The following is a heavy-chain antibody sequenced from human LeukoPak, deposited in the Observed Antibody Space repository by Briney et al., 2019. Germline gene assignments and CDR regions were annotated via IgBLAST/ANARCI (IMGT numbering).Heavy chain of an antibody. D-gene: IGHD3-16*01. CDR3: ARDLLTHDAIDI. J-gene: IGHJ3*02. Sequence: GGSLRLSCAASGFTFSSYSMNWVRQAPGKGLEWVSSISSSSSYIYYADSVKGRFTISRDNAKNSLYLQMNSLRAEDTAVYYCARDLLTHDAIDIWGQGTMVTVSS. V-gene: IGHV3-21*01. CDR1: GFTFSSYS. CDR2: ISSSSSYI.